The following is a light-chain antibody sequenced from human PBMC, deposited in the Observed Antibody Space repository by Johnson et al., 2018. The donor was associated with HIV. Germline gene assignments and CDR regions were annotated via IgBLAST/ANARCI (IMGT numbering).Light chain of an antibody. V-gene: IGLV1-51*01. CDR1: SSNIGNNF. CDR2: DNN. CDR3: GTWDSSLSAFYV. J-gene: IGLJ1*01. Sequence: QSVLTQPPSVSAAPGQRVTISCFGSSSNIGNNFVSWYQQFPGTAPKLLIYDNNKRPSGIPDRFSGSKSGTSATLGITGLQTGDEADYYCGTWDSSLSAFYVFGTGTKVTVL.